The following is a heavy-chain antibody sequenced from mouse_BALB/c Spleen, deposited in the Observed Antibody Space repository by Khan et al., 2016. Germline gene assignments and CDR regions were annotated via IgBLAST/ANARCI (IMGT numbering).Heavy chain of an antibody. CDR3: ASDPYGYDVAWFAY. V-gene: IGHV3-2*02. J-gene: IGHJ3*01. D-gene: IGHD2-2*01. Sequence: EVKLEVSGPGLVKPSQSLSLTCTVTGYSITSDYAWNWIRQFPGNKLEWMGYISYRGSTNYNPSLKSRISITRDTSKNQFFLQLNSVTTEDTATYFCASDPYGYDVAWFAYWGQGTLVSVSA. CDR2: ISYRGST. CDR1: GYSITSDYA.